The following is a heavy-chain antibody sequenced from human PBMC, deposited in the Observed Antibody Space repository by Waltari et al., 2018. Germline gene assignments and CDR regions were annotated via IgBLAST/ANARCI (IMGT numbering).Heavy chain of an antibody. CDR1: GFTFDSDW. CDR2: INQDGSET. CDR3: ATYPFDY. V-gene: IGHV3-7*01. J-gene: IGHJ4*02. Sequence: EGRLVESGGGLIQPGGSLRLSCAASGFTFDSDWMTWVRQAPGKGLEWVANINQDGSETYYVDSVKGRFTISTDNAKTSLYLQMNSLKAEDTAIYYCATYPFDYWGQGTLVTVSS.